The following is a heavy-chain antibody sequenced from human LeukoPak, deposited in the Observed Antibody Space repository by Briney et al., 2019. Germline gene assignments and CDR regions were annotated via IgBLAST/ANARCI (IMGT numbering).Heavy chain of an antibody. CDR3: AREGESSGSYYDH. D-gene: IGHD3-22*01. CDR1: GFTFSSYW. CDR2: IKQDGSEK. Sequence: PGGSLRLSCAASGFTFSSYWMSWVRQAPGKGLEWVANIKQDGSEKYYVDSVKGRFTISRDNAKNSLYLQMNSLRAEDTAVYYCAREGESSGSYYDHWGQGTLVTVSS. J-gene: IGHJ4*02. V-gene: IGHV3-7*01.